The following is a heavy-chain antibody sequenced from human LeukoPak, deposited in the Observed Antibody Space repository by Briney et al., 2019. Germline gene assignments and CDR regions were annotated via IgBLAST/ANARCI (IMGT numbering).Heavy chain of an antibody. V-gene: IGHV3-30-3*01. CDR3: AREHTTVTSLLDY. J-gene: IGHJ4*02. D-gene: IGHD4-17*01. CDR1: GFXFSSYA. CDR2: ISYDGSNK. Sequence: GGSLRLSCAASGFXFSSYAIHWVRQAPGKGLEWVAVISYDGSNKYYADSVKGRFTISRDSSKNAMYLQMNSLRAEDTAVYYCAREHTTVTSLLDYWGQGTLVTVSS.